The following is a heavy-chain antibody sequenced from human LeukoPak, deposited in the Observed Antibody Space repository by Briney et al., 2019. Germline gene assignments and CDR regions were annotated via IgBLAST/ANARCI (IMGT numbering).Heavy chain of an antibody. CDR2: INHSGCT. Sequence: SETLSLTCAVYGGSFSGYYWSWIRQPPGKGLEWIGEINHSGCTNYNPSLKSRVTISVDTSKNQFSLKLSSVTAADTAVYYCARGMTIVVVTNFDPWGQGTLVTVSS. CDR3: ARGMTIVVVTNFDP. V-gene: IGHV4-34*01. D-gene: IGHD3-22*01. J-gene: IGHJ5*02. CDR1: GGSFSGYY.